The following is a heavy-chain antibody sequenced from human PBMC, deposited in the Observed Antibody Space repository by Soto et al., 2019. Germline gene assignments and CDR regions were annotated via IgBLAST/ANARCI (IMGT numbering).Heavy chain of an antibody. V-gene: IGHV1-2*02. CDR3: ARTQTNDY. Sequence: ASVKVSCKASGYTFTGYYIHWVRQAPGQGLEWMGWINTNSGGTNYAQKFQGRVTMTRDTSISAAYMELSRLTSDDTAVYYCARTQTNDYWGQGTLVTVSS. J-gene: IGHJ4*02. CDR2: INTNSGGT. CDR1: GYTFTGYY.